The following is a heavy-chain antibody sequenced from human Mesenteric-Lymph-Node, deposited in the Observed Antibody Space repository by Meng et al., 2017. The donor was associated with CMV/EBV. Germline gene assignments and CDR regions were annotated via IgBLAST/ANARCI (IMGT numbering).Heavy chain of an antibody. CDR2: ISPNNGGI. J-gene: IGHJ6*02. V-gene: IGHV1-2*02. CDR3: ARPTVVFTKLKTAYDMDV. CDR1: GYTFTAYY. D-gene: IGHD3-22*01. Sequence: ASVKVSCKTSGYTFTAYYIDWVRQSPGQGLEWMGWISPNNGGIKYAQKFQGRVTMTRDTPISTAYMELSRLRSDDTAVYYCARPTVVFTKLKTAYDMDVWGQGTTVTVSS.